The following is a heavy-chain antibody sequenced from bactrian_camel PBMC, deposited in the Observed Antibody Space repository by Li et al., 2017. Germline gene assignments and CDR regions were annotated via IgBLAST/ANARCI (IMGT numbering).Heavy chain of an antibody. Sequence: HVQLVESGGGSVQAGGSLRLSCTASGAIPTKYTYCMAWFRQAPGKEREGIAVLDTHGDIEYADSVKGRFFISKDNAKNVHYLQMNDLKPEDTGVYYCAPDTEGDWGLVGSDFRYWGRGTQVTVS. CDR3: APDTEGDWGLVGSDFRY. D-gene: IGHD7*01. CDR1: GAIPTKYTYC. J-gene: IGHJ6*01. CDR2: LDTHGDI. V-gene: IGHV3S54*01.